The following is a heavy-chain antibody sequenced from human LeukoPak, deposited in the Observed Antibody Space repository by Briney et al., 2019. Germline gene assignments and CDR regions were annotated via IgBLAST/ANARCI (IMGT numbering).Heavy chain of an antibody. J-gene: IGHJ4*02. CDR1: GFTFSSYG. CDR2: ISSSSSYI. CDR3: AKSFAYDILTGYLDY. D-gene: IGHD3-9*01. Sequence: GGSLRLSCAASGFTFSSYGMNWVRQAPGKGLEWVSSISSSSSYIYYADSVKGRFTISRDNAKNSLYLQMNSLRAEDTALYYCAKSFAYDILTGYLDYWGQGTLVTVSS. V-gene: IGHV3-21*04.